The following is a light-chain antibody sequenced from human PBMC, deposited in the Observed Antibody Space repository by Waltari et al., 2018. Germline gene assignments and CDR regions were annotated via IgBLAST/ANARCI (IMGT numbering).Light chain of an antibody. CDR1: QDIRDF. Sequence: DIQMTQSPSSLSVSVGDRVTITCRASQDIRDFLAWYQQKPGGVPRLLIYGASTLQSGVPSRFSGSGSGTEFTLTISSLQPDDFATYYCQHYNSYSCTFGQGTKVEIK. V-gene: IGKV1-27*01. J-gene: IGKJ1*01. CDR3: QHYNSYSCT. CDR2: GAS.